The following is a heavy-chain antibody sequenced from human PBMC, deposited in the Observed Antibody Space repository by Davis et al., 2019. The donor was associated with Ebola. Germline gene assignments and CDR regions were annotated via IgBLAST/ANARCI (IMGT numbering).Heavy chain of an antibody. Sequence: SETLSLTCTVSGYSINSGYYWGWIRQPPGKGLEWIGSLYHSGSTYSNPSLKSRVSISVDTSKNQFSLKLSSVTAADTAVYYCARGSGSGGLNWFDPWGQGTLVTVSS. CDR2: LYHSGST. CDR1: GYSINSGYY. D-gene: IGHD3-10*01. CDR3: ARGSGSGGLNWFDP. J-gene: IGHJ5*02. V-gene: IGHV4-38-2*02.